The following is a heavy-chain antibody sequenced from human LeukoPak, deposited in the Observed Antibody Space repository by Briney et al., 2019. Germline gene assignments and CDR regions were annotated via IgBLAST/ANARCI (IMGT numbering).Heavy chain of an antibody. J-gene: IGHJ4*02. CDR1: GGSFTGYY. CDR2: INHSGST. Sequence: SETLSLTCAVYGGSFTGYYWSWIRQPPGKGLTWIGEINHSGSTKYNPSLKSRVNLSIDTAKNQFSLKLSSVTAADTAVYYCARLSALVSFDYWGQGSLVTVSS. CDR3: ARLSALVSFDY. V-gene: IGHV4-34*01. D-gene: IGHD5/OR15-5a*01.